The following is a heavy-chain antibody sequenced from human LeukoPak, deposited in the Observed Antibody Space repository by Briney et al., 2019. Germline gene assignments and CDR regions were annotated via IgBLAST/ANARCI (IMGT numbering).Heavy chain of an antibody. CDR2: ISSSSSYI. J-gene: IGHJ6*03. Sequence: PGGSLRLSCAPSGFTFSSYSMNWVRQAPGKGLEWVSSISSSSSYIYYADSVKGRFTISRDNAKNSLYLQMNSLRAEDTAVYYCARNGRCSSTSCNYYYYMDVWGKGTTVTVSS. D-gene: IGHD2-2*01. CDR3: ARNGRCSSTSCNYYYYMDV. CDR1: GFTFSSYS. V-gene: IGHV3-21*01.